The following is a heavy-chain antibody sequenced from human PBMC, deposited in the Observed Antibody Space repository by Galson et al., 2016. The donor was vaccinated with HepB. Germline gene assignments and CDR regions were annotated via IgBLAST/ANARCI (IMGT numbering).Heavy chain of an antibody. CDR1: GGFIRSYY. J-gene: IGHJ5*02. CDR3: ARGASSSSYGSRWFDP. CDR2: IYYSGSA. D-gene: IGHD6-6*01. Sequence: ETLSLTCTVSGGFIRSYYWSWIRQPPGKGLEWIGYIYYSGSANYNPSLMSRVTISVDSSKNQFSLKLSSVTAADTAVYYCARGASSSSYGSRWFDPWGQGILVTVSS. V-gene: IGHV4-59*01.